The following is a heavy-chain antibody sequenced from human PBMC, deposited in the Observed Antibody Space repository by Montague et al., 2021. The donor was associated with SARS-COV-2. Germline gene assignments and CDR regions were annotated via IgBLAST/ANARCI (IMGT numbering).Heavy chain of an antibody. J-gene: IGHJ4*02. CDR1: GFTFSSYS. Sequence: SLRLSCAASGFTFSSYSMYWVRQAPGKGLEWVAFISYDGSNENFGKSVKGRFTISRDNPKSTMYLQMNSLRAEDTAIYYCARSVHYYDSSGYFNYWGRGTLVSVTS. V-gene: IGHV3-30*04. CDR3: ARSVHYYDSSGYFNY. D-gene: IGHD3-22*01. CDR2: ISYDGSNE.